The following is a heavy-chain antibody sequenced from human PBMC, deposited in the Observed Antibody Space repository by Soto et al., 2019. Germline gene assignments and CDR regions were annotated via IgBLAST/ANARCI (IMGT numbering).Heavy chain of an antibody. CDR1: GYTFINYH. Sequence: QVQLVQSGGEVKKPGASVTVSCKASGYTFINYHITWVRQAPGQGLEWMAWINTYNGMTDYAQRFQGRVTMSRDTSTSTAYMELSNLGSDDTAVYFCAKSPRGEMATDWGQGTLVTVSS. CDR3: AKSPRGEMATD. D-gene: IGHD5-12*01. J-gene: IGHJ4*02. V-gene: IGHV1-18*01. CDR2: INTYNGMT.